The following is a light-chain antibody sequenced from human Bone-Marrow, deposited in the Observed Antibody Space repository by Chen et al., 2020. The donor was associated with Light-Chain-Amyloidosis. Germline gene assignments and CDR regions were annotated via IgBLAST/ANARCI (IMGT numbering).Light chain of an antibody. J-gene: IGKJ2*01. CDR1: RTVGIN. CDR3: QQYDVWPPYT. Sequence: EVVMTQSPATLSVSPGETATLSCRASRTVGINLAWYQQKPGQAPRLLINGASARVTGVPARFSGSWSGTDFTLTITGLQSEDFAVYYCQQYDVWPPYTFGQGTQLEIK. V-gene: IGKV3-15*01. CDR2: GAS.